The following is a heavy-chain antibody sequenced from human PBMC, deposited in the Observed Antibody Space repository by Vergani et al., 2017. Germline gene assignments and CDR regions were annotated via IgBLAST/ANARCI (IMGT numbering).Heavy chain of an antibody. CDR3: ARGPDIVVVVGGVDY. J-gene: IGHJ4*02. D-gene: IGHD2-15*01. CDR2: IRYDGSNK. CDR1: GFTFSSYG. Sequence: QVQLVESGGGVVQPGGSLRLSCAASGFTFSSYGMHWVRQAPGKGLEWVAFIRYDGSNKYYADSVKGRFTISRDNSKNTLYLQMNSLRAEDTAVYYCARGPDIVVVVGGVDYWGQGTLVTVSS. V-gene: IGHV3-30*02.